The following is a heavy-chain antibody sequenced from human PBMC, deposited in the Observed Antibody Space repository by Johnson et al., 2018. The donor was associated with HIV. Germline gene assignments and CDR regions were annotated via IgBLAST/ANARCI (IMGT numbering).Heavy chain of an antibody. Sequence: VQLVESGGGLVQPGGSLRLSCAASGFIFSNYWMSWVRQAPGKGLEWVANINEDGSEIYYVDSVKGRFTISRDNAKKSLYLQMNSLRAEDTAVFYCAKEAITMEVDIWGQGTMVTVSS. CDR2: INEDGSEI. CDR1: GFIFSNYW. J-gene: IGHJ3*02. D-gene: IGHD1-14*01. V-gene: IGHV3-7*01. CDR3: AKEAITMEVDI.